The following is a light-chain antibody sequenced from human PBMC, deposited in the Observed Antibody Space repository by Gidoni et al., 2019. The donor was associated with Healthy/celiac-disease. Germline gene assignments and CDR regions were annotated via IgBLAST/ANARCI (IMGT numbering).Light chain of an antibody. V-gene: IGKV1-39*01. CDR3: QQSYSTPFT. CDR1: QSISSY. Sequence: DIQMTQSPSSLSASVGDRVTITCRASQSISSYLNWYQQKPGKAPKRLIYAASSLQSGVPSRFSGSGPGTDFTLTISSLQPEDFATYYCQQSYSTPFTFGPGTKVDIK. J-gene: IGKJ3*01. CDR2: AAS.